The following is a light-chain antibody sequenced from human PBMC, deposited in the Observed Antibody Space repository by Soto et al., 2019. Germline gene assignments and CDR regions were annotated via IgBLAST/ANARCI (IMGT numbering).Light chain of an antibody. J-gene: IGKJ1*01. CDR1: QGIGSY. Sequence: DIQLTQSPSFLSASVGYRFTITCRASQGIGSYLAWYQLKPGKAPKLLIYDASSLESGVPSRFSGSRSGTEFTLTISSLQSEDFAVYYCQQYNNWPRTFGQGTKGDIK. CDR2: DAS. CDR3: QQYNNWPRT. V-gene: IGKV1-9*01.